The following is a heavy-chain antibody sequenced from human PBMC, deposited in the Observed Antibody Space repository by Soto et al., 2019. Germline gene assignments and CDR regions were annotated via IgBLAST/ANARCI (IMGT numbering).Heavy chain of an antibody. Sequence: GSLRLSCAASGFTFSSYWMSWVRQAPGKGLEWVSYITDSSDTVHYADSVRGRFTISRDNAESSLYLQMNSLRDEDTAVYFCARDFGHGYYFDYWGRGTLVTVSS. V-gene: IGHV3-48*02. CDR3: ARDFGHGYYFDY. CDR1: GFTFSSYW. D-gene: IGHD3-3*01. CDR2: ITDSSDTV. J-gene: IGHJ4*02.